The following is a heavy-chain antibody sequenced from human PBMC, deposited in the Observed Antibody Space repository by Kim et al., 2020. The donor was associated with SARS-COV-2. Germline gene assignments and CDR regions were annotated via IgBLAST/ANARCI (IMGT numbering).Heavy chain of an antibody. J-gene: IGHJ5*02. D-gene: IGHD3-3*01. Sequence: YYADSVKGRFTISRDNSKNTLFLQMNSLGAEDTAVYYCAKDLLSQAGFDPWGQGTLVTVSS. CDR3: AKDLLSQAGFDP. V-gene: IGHV3-23*01.